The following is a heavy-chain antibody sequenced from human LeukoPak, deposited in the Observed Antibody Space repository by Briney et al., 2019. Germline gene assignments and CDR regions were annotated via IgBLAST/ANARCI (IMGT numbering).Heavy chain of an antibody. CDR1: GFTFSSYS. Sequence: PGGSLRLSCAASGFTFSSYSMNWVRQAPGKGLEWVSSISSSSSYIYYADSVKGRFTISRDNAKNSLYLQMNSLRAEDTAVYYCAGSIGDFWSGYYAYYYYYGMDVWGQGTTVTVSS. J-gene: IGHJ6*02. V-gene: IGHV3-21*01. CDR2: ISSSSSYI. CDR3: AGSIGDFWSGYYAYYYYYGMDV. D-gene: IGHD3-3*01.